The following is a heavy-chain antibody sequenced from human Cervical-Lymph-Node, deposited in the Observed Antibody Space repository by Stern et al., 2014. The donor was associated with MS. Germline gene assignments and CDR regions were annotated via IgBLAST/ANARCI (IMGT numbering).Heavy chain of an antibody. J-gene: IGHJ4*02. CDR3: TRGGPVGDPFDY. V-gene: IGHV1-46*03. D-gene: IGHD1-26*01. CDR1: GDTFTHFY. Sequence: VQLVESGAEVKKPGASVKVSCKASGDTFTHFYMHWVRQAPGQGLEWMGIINLSGSSPTYAENFQGRLTMARDTSTSTLYMELSSLRSEDTAVYYCTRGGPVGDPFDYWGQGTLVTVSS. CDR2: INLSGSSP.